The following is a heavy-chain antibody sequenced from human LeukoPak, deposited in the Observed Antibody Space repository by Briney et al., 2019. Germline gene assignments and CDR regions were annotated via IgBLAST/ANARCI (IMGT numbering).Heavy chain of an antibody. V-gene: IGHV3-30*02. J-gene: IGHJ4*02. CDR3: AKEGFEYSSSHPLDY. Sequence: GGSLRLSCAASGFTFSRYSMIWVRQAPGKGLEWVAFIRYDGSNKYYADSVKGRFTISRDNSKNTLYLQMNSLRAEDTAVYYCAKEGFEYSSSHPLDYWGQGTLVTVSS. CDR2: IRYDGSNK. CDR1: GFTFSRYS. D-gene: IGHD6-6*01.